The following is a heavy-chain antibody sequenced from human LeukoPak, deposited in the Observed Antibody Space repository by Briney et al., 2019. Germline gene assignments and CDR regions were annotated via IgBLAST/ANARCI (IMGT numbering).Heavy chain of an antibody. CDR2: INPSSGGT. CDR3: ARAGVWDYSDSSGYHNAAFDI. J-gene: IGHJ3*02. D-gene: IGHD3-22*01. CDR1: GHTFTDYY. Sequence: ASVKVSCKASGHTFTDYYMHWVRQAPGQGLEWMGWINPSSGGTNYAQKFQGRVTVTRDTSISTAYMDLSRLRSDGTAVYYCARAGVWDYSDSSGYHNAAFDIWGQGTMVTVSS. V-gene: IGHV1-2*02.